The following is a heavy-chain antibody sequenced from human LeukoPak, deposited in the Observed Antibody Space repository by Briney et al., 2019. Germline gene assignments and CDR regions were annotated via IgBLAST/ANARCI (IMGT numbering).Heavy chain of an antibody. V-gene: IGHV3-7*01. D-gene: IGHD2-15*01. J-gene: IGHJ4*02. CDR2: IDEDGGEK. CDR1: GFTFSDFW. CDR3: ARGSTIVVFDY. Sequence: GGSLRLSCAASGFTFSDFWMTWVRQAPGKGLEWVANIDEDGGEKYYVDSVKGRFTISRDNTKNSIYLQMNSLRAEDTAVYYCARGSTIVVFDYWGQGTLVTVSS.